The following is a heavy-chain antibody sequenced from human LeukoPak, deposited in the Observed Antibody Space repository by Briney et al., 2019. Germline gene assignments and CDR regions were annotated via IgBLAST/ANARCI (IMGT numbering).Heavy chain of an antibody. CDR3: ARHCAGGTYHDPFDI. CDR2: IYYSGST. V-gene: IGHV4-39*01. D-gene: IGHD1-26*01. CDR1: GESVGKSRCE. Sequence: TLSFTTTCAGESVGKSRCEGPGGRQPLRKSRDWIGSIYYSGSTYYNSSLKSRLTISVDTSKNQFSLRLSSVTAADTAVYYCARHCAGGTYHDPFDIWGQGTMATVSS. J-gene: IGHJ3*02.